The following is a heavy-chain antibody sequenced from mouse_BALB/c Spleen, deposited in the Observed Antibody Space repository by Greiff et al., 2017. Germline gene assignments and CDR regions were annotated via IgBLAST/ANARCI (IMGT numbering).Heavy chain of an antibody. D-gene: IGHD1-1*01. CDR1: GYTFSSYW. CDR2: ILPGSGST. CDR3: ARWGNILLRPGFAY. V-gene: IGHV1-9*01. Sequence: QVQLQQSGAELMKPGASVKISCKATGYTFSSYWIEWVKQRPGHGLEWIGEILPGSGSTNYNEKFKGKATFTADTSSNTAYMQLSSLTSEDSAVYYCARWGNILLRPGFAYWGEGTLGTVAA. J-gene: IGHJ3*01.